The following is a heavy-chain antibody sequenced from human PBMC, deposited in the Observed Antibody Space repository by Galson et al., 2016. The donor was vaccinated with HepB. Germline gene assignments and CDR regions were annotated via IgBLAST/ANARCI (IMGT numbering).Heavy chain of an antibody. CDR3: ARRFDGYYFDN. J-gene: IGHJ4*02. CDR1: GGTFNNFA. Sequence: SVKVSCKASGGTFNNFAITWVRQTPGQGLEWMGGIIPLFATANYAQRFQGRVTITADESTSTAYMELSNLRAEDTAVYYCARRFDGYYFDNWGQGTRVTVSS. V-gene: IGHV1-69*13. CDR2: IIPLFATA. D-gene: IGHD3-9*01.